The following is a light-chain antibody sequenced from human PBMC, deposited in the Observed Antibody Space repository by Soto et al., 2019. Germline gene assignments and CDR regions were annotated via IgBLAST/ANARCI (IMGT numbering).Light chain of an antibody. J-gene: IGLJ2*01. CDR2: DVN. Sequence: QSALTQPASVSGSPGQSITISCTGTSGDVGAYDFVSWYQQHPGTAPKLMIYDVNIRPSGVSNRFSGSKSGNTASLTISGLRAEDEADYYCNSYTISSTVVFGGGTKVTVL. V-gene: IGLV2-14*03. CDR3: NSYTISSTVV. CDR1: SGDVGAYDF.